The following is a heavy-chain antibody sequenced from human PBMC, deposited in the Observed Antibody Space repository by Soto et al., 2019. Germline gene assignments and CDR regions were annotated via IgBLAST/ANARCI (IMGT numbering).Heavy chain of an antibody. Sequence: KASETLSLTCAVYSGSFSGYYWSWIRQPPGKGLEWIGELYQGLSIVYNPSLESRVTISGYSSKNQFSLKLRSVTAADTAIYYCARHGGYYFDYWGQGTLVTVSS. CDR3: ARHGGYYFDY. CDR2: LYQGLSI. V-gene: IGHV4-34*01. J-gene: IGHJ4*02. CDR1: SGSFSGYY.